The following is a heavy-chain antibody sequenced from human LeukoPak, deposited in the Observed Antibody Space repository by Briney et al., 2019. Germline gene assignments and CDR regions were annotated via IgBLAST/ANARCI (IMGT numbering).Heavy chain of an antibody. CDR3: ARDQFLFTMDRGVIIDFDY. CDR2: IYYSGST. V-gene: IGHV4-61*01. D-gene: IGHD3-10*01. Sequence: SETLSLTCTVSGYSISSGYYWGWIRQPPGKGLEWIGYIYYSGSTNYNPSLKSRVTISVDTSKNQFSLKLSSVTAADTAVYYCARDQFLFTMDRGVIIDFDYWGQGTLVTVSS. J-gene: IGHJ4*02. CDR1: GYSISSGYY.